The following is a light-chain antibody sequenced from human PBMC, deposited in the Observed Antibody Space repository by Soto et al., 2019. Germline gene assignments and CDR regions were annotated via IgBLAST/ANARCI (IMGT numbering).Light chain of an antibody. CDR1: SSNIGSHD. V-gene: IGLV1-51*01. Sequence: QSVLTQPPSVSAAPGQKVTISCSGSSSNIGSHDVSWYQHLPGTAPKLLIYDSNKRPSGIPDRFSGSKSGTSATLDITGLQTGDEADYYCGTWDNSLSAGVFGGGTKLTV. J-gene: IGLJ2*01. CDR3: GTWDNSLSAGV. CDR2: DSN.